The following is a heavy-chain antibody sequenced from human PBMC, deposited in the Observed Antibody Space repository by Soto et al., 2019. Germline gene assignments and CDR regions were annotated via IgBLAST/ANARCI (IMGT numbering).Heavy chain of an antibody. CDR2: IWYDGDNK. CDR1: GFTFSNCG. J-gene: IGHJ4*02. Sequence: GGSLRLSCAASGFTFSNCGMHWVRQAPGKGLEWVAVIWYDGDNKYYADSVKGRFTISRGNSKSTLYLQMNSLRVEDTAMYYCARDYRRSGSFLDYWGQGTLVTVSS. CDR3: ARDYRRSGSFLDY. V-gene: IGHV3-33*01. D-gene: IGHD3-10*01.